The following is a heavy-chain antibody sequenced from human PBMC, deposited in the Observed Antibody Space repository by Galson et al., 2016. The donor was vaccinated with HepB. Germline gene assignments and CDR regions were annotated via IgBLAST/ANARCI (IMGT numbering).Heavy chain of an antibody. CDR2: ISSSSSYI. D-gene: IGHD3-9*01. CDR3: AGGILTGYPHYFDY. CDR1: GFTFSSYS. J-gene: IGHJ4*02. V-gene: IGHV3-21*01. Sequence: SLRLSCAASGFTFSSYSMNWVRQAPGKGLEWVSSISSSSSYIYYADSVKGRFTISRDNAKNSLYLQMNSLRAEDTAVYYCAGGILTGYPHYFDYWGQGTLVTVSS.